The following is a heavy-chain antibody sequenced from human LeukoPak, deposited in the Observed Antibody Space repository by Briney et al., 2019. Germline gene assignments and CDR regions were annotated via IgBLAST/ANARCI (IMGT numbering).Heavy chain of an antibody. D-gene: IGHD3-3*01. CDR2: IRNRGST. CDR3: ARSAPYYDFWTGYYDALYYMDV. J-gene: IGHJ6*03. CDR1: GGSISDYY. Sequence: PSETLSLTCTVSGGSISDYYWSWIRQPPGKGLESIGYIRNRGSTNYNPPLKSRVAISVDTSKNQFSLKLRSVTAADTAVYYCARSAPYYDFWTGYYDALYYMDVWGKGTTVTVSS. V-gene: IGHV4-59*01.